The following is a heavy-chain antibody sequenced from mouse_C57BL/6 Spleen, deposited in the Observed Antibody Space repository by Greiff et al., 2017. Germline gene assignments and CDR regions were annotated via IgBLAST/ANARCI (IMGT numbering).Heavy chain of an antibody. J-gene: IGHJ2*01. CDR2: ISSGGSYT. CDR3: ARHKLPGGYYFDY. V-gene: IGHV5-6*01. CDR1: GFTFSSYG. D-gene: IGHD1-1*01. Sequence: EVNVVESGGDLVKPGGSLKLSCAASGFTFSSYGMSWVRQTPDKRLEWVATISSGGSYTYYPDSVKGRFTISRDNAKNTLYLQMSSLKSEDTAMYYCARHKLPGGYYFDYWGQGTTLTVSS.